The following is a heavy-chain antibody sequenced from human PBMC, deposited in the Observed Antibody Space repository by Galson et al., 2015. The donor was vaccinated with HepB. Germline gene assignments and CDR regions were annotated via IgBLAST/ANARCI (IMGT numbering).Heavy chain of an antibody. D-gene: IGHD6-13*01. CDR2: IYYSGST. V-gene: IGHV4-28*01. CDR1: GYSISSSIW. Sequence: ATLSPTCAASGYSISSSIWWGWHPQPPGKGLEWVGYIYYSGSTYYNPSLKSRVTMSVDTSKNQFSLKLSSVTAVDTAVYYCARIPRSGYISSWFDPWGQGTLVTVSS. CDR3: ARIPRSGYISSWFDP. J-gene: IGHJ5*02.